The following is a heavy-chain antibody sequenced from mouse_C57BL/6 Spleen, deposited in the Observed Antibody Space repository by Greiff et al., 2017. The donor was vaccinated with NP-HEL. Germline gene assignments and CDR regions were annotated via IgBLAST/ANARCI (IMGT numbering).Heavy chain of an antibody. CDR2: IWSGGST. CDR1: GFSLTSYG. J-gene: IGHJ4*01. D-gene: IGHD1-1*01. Sequence: VMLVESGPGLVQPSQSLSITCTVSGFSLTSYGVHWVRQSPGKGLEWLGVIWSGGSTDYNAAFISRLSISKDNSKSQVFFKMNSLQADDTAIYYCARTLYGSSYGYAMDYWGQGTSVTVSS. V-gene: IGHV2-2*01. CDR3: ARTLYGSSYGYAMDY.